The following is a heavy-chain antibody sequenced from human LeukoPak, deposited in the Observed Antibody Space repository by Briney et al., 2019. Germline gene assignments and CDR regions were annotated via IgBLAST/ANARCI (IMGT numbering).Heavy chain of an antibody. V-gene: IGHV3-21*01. Sequence: GGSLRLSCAASGFTFSSYSMDWVRQAPGKGLEWVSSISSSSSYIYYADSVKGRFTISRDNAKNSLYLQMNSLRAEDTAVYYCARATGTTVTTFWFDPWGQGTLVTVSS. D-gene: IGHD4-17*01. CDR2: ISSSSSYI. CDR3: ARATGTTVTTFWFDP. CDR1: GFTFSSYS. J-gene: IGHJ5*02.